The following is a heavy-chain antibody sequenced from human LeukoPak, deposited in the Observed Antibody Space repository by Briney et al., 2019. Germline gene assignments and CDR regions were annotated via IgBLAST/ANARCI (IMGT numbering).Heavy chain of an antibody. CDR3: AKGHGWEASYYYYYMDV. CDR2: TRCGSSNK. D-gene: IGHD1-26*01. Sequence: GGSLRLSCAAYGFTFSSYDMYWLRQAPGKGLEWVTYTRCGSSNKYHAVRVRGLFNIYRHNYKNTLYLKKQILSAEDESEYYCAKGHGWEASYYYYYMDVWVKGTTVTISS. CDR1: GFTFSSYD. J-gene: IGHJ6*03. V-gene: IGHV3-30*02.